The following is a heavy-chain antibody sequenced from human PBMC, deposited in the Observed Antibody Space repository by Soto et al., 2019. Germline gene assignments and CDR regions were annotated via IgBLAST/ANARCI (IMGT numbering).Heavy chain of an antibody. Sequence: ASVKVSCKASGYTFTNHGISWVRQAPGQGLEWVGWVSGYNDKTKSAQKFQGRVTMTTDTSTSTAYMELRSLRSDDTAVYYCARDFYPVAYFFDYWGQGALVTVSS. CDR3: ARDFYPVAYFFDY. J-gene: IGHJ4*02. CDR2: VSGYNDKT. CDR1: GYTFTNHG. V-gene: IGHV1-18*04. D-gene: IGHD2-21*01.